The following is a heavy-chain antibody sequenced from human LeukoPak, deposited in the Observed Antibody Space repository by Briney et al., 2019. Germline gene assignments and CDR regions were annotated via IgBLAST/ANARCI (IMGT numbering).Heavy chain of an antibody. V-gene: IGHV3-23*01. Sequence: GGSLRLSCAASGFTFSDYYMSWIRQAPGKGLEWVSAISGSGGSTYYADSVKGRFTISRDNSKNTLYLQMNSLRAEDTAVYYCAKASLRSGYIFDYWGQGTLVTVSS. CDR3: AKASLRSGYIFDY. D-gene: IGHD3-22*01. CDR2: ISGSGGST. J-gene: IGHJ4*02. CDR1: GFTFSDYY.